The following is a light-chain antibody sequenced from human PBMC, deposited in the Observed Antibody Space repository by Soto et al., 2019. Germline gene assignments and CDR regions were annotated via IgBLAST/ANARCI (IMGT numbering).Light chain of an antibody. CDR1: QDVGTW. CDR2: GAS. CDR3: LQSHSVPLT. J-gene: IGKJ4*01. V-gene: IGKV1-12*01. Sequence: DIQMTQSPSSVSAAIGDRVTITCRASQDVGTWVAWYQQQPGKPPKLLIYGASCLHTGVPSRFSGSGSGTAFTLTFSALHPEDFATYVCLQSHSVPLTFGGGTNVDIK.